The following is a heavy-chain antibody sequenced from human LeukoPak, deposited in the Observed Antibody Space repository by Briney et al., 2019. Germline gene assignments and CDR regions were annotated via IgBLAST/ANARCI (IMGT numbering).Heavy chain of an antibody. CDR3: ARAKDSGSYWDNWFDP. J-gene: IGHJ5*02. CDR1: GGSISSYY. CDR2: IYTGGST. Sequence: PSETLSLTCTVSGGSISSYYWSWIRQPAGKGLEWIGRIYTGGSTNYNPSLKSRVTMSVDTSKNQFSLKLNSVTAADTAVYYCARAKDSGSYWDNWFDPWGQGTLVTVSS. D-gene: IGHD1-26*01. V-gene: IGHV4-4*07.